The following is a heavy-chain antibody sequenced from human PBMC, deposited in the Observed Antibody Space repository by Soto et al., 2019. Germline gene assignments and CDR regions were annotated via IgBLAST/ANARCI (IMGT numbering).Heavy chain of an antibody. CDR3: ARDKRNYDSSGYYLNWFDP. CDR1: GFTVSSNY. J-gene: IGHJ5*02. CDR2: IYSGGST. Sequence: PGGSLRLSCAASGFTVSSNYMSWVRQAPGKGLEWVSVIYSGGSTYYADSVKGRFTISRDNSKNTLYLQMNSLRAEDTAVYYCARDKRNYDSSGYYLNWFDPWGQGTLVTVSS. V-gene: IGHV3-53*01. D-gene: IGHD3-22*01.